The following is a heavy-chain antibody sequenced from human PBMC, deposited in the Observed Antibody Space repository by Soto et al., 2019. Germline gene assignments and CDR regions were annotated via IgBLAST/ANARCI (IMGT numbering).Heavy chain of an antibody. J-gene: IGHJ6*02. CDR2: IIPIFGTA. Sequence: GASVKVSCKASGGTFSSYAISWVRQAPGQGLEWMGGIIPIFGTANYAQKFQGRVTITADESTSTAYMELSSLRSEDTAVYYCAGPSQVCGSSGWCVDVWGQGTTVTVSS. D-gene: IGHD6-19*01. CDR3: AGPSQVCGSSGWCVDV. V-gene: IGHV1-69*13. CDR1: GGTFSSYA.